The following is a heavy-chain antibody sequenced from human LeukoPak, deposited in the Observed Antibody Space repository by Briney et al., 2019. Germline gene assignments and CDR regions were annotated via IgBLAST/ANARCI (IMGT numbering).Heavy chain of an antibody. CDR2: ISWNSGSI. V-gene: IGHV3-9*01. D-gene: IGHD3-9*01. CDR1: GFTFDDYA. CDR3: AKTLRYFDWLLSGFDY. J-gene: IGHJ4*02. Sequence: GRSLRLSCAASGFTFDDYAMHWVRQAPGKGLEWVSGISWNSGSIGYADSVKGRFTISRDNAKNSLYLQMNSLRAEDTALYYCAKTLRYFDWLLSGFDYWGQGTLVTVSS.